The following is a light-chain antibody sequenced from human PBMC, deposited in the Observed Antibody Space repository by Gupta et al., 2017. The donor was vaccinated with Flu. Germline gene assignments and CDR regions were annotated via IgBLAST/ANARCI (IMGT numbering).Light chain of an antibody. J-gene: IGLJ2*01. CDR3: CAYACTVTFV. Sequence: SVAITWTGSSSDIGNYDYVYWNQQHPGKAHKLIIYSITERPAGVPERFSGSKSGKTASLTISVLKEEEEAYYYGCAYACTVTFVFGGGTKLTVL. V-gene: IGLV2-11*01. CDR1: SSDIGNYDY. CDR2: SIT.